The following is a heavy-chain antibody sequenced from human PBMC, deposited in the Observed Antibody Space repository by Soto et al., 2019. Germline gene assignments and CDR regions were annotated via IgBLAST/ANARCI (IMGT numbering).Heavy chain of an antibody. D-gene: IGHD6-13*01. V-gene: IGHV3-9*01. CDR3: AKTLGAAAGLSFDY. Sequence: GGPLRLSCAASGFTFDDYAMHWVRQAPGKGLEWVSGISWNSGSIGYADSVKGRFTISRDNAKNSLYLQMNSLRAEDTALYYCAKTLGAAAGLSFDYWGQGTLVTVSS. J-gene: IGHJ4*02. CDR2: ISWNSGSI. CDR1: GFTFDDYA.